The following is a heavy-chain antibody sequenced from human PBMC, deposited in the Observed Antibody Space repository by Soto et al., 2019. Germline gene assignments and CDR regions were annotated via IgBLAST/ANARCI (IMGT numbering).Heavy chain of an antibody. CDR1: GGSISSYY. D-gene: IGHD3-10*01. Sequence: SETLSLTCTVSGGSISSYYWSWIRQPPGKGLEWIGYIYYSGSTNYNPSLKSRVTISVDTSKNQFSLKLSSVTAADTAVYYCARGLAGGYYYGSGSYYPRYYGMDVWGQGTTVTVSS. V-gene: IGHV4-59*01. J-gene: IGHJ6*02. CDR2: IYYSGST. CDR3: ARGLAGGYYYGSGSYYPRYYGMDV.